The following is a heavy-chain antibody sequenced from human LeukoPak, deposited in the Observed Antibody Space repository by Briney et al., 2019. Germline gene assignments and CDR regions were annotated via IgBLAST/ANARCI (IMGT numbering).Heavy chain of an antibody. Sequence: GGSLRLSCAASGFTFSDYYMSWSRQAPRKGLERVSYISSNGIIIYYADSVKGRCTISRDNTKKSLYLQMNTLRAEDTALYYCARTGSPTSLYYWDYWGQGTLVTVSS. J-gene: IGHJ4*02. CDR1: GFTFSDYY. CDR3: ARTGSPTSLYYWDY. V-gene: IGHV3-11*01. D-gene: IGHD4-11*01. CDR2: ISSNGIII.